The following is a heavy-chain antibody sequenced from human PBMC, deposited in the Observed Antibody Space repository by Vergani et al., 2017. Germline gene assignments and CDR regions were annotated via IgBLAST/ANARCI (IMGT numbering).Heavy chain of an antibody. CDR2: IYPGGSAT. Sequence: EVQLVQSGAEVKKPGESLKISCQGSGYSFTSYWIGWVRQMPGKGLEWMGIIYPGGSATIYSPSFQGQVTIAADKSISTAYLQWSSLKASDTAMYYCARLPGRPYSYYAMDVWGQGTTVTGSS. CDR1: GYSFTSYW. CDR3: ARLPGRPYSYYAMDV. D-gene: IGHD3-10*01. V-gene: IGHV5-51*01. J-gene: IGHJ6*02.